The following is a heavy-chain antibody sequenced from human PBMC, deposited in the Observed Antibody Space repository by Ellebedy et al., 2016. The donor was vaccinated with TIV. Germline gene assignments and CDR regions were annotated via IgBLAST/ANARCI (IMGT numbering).Heavy chain of an antibody. J-gene: IGHJ2*01. Sequence: PGGSLRLSCAASGFPFKNYWMTWVRQAPGKGLEWVASIEDAGTETYSVDSAEGRFIISRDNAKNSLYLRINNPRDEDTAVYYCARRGSRYWHFDLWGRGTQVIVSS. CDR3: ARRGSRYWHFDL. D-gene: IGHD1-1*01. V-gene: IGHV3-7*03. CDR2: IEDAGTET. CDR1: GFPFKNYW.